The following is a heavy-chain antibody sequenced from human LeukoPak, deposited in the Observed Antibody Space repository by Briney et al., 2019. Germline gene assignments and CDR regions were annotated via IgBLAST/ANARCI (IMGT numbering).Heavy chain of an antibody. J-gene: IGHJ4*02. CDR3: ARGNLESRDY. CDR1: GFTFDDYG. Sequence: GGSLRLSCAASGFTFDDYGMSWVRQAPGKGLEWVSLIYSGGSTFYADSVKGRFTISRDISKNTLYLQMNSLRAEDTAVYYCARGNLESRDYWGQGTLVTVSS. CDR2: IYSGGST. D-gene: IGHD1-1*01. V-gene: IGHV3-66*01.